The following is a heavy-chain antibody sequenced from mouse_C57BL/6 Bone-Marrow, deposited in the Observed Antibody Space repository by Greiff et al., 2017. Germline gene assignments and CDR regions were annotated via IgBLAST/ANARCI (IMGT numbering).Heavy chain of an antibody. D-gene: IGHD1-1*01. CDR2: IYSGSGST. CDR3: ASENLFITTVGYAMDY. J-gene: IGHJ4*01. V-gene: IGHV1-55*01. CDR1: GYTFTSYW. Sequence: VQLQQPGAELVKPGASVKMSCKASGYTFTSYWLTWVKQRPVQGLEWIGDIYSGSGSTNYNEKFKSKATLTVDTSSSTAYMQLSSLTSEDSAVYYCASENLFITTVGYAMDYWGQGTSVTVSS.